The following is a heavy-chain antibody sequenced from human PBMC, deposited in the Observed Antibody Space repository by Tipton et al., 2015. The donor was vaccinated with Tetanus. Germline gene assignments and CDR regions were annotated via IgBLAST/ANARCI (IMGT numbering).Heavy chain of an antibody. CDR2: FDPEDGET. CDR1: GYTLTELS. V-gene: IGHV1-24*01. CDR3: ATVYCSGGSCRNWFDP. Sequence: QLVQSGAEVKKPGASVKVSCKVSGYTLTELSMHWARQAPGKGLEWMGGFDPEDGETIYAQKFQGRVTMTEDTSTDTAYMELSSLRSEDTAVYYCATVYCSGGSCRNWFDPWGQGTLVTVSS. J-gene: IGHJ5*02. D-gene: IGHD2-15*01.